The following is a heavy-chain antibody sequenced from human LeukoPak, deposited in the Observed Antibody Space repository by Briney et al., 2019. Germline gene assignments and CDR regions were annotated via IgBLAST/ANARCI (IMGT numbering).Heavy chain of an antibody. CDR2: IKQDGSEK. V-gene: IGHV3-7*01. CDR1: GFTFSSYW. CDR3: ARDGNYCSGGSCYNPHYYGMDV. J-gene: IGHJ6*02. D-gene: IGHD2-15*01. Sequence: GGSLRLSCAASGFTFSSYWMSWVRQAPGKGLEWVANIKQDGSEKYYVDSVKGRFTISRDNAKNSLYLQMNSLRAEDTAVYYCARDGNYCSGGSCYNPHYYGMDVWGQGTTVTVSS.